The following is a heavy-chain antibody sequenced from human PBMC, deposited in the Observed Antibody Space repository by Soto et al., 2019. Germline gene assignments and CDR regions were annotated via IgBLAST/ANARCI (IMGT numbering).Heavy chain of an antibody. D-gene: IGHD2-15*01. CDR3: ARGHFGRDY. CDR2: INQEGSEE. J-gene: IGHJ4*02. Sequence: EVQLVESGGGLVQPGGSPRLSCVVSGFTFRSHWMSWVRQAPGKGLVWVADINQEGSEEYYVDSVKGRFTVSRDNAKNSLYLQMNILRAEDTAVYYCARGHFGRDYWGQGTLVIVSP. CDR1: GFTFRSHW. V-gene: IGHV3-7*05.